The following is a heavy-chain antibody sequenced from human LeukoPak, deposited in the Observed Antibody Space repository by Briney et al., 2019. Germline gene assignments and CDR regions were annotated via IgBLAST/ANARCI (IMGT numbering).Heavy chain of an antibody. J-gene: IGHJ4*02. CDR1: GFTFSSFS. D-gene: IGHD3-9*01. V-gene: IGHV3-48*01. Sequence: GGSLRLSCAASGFTFSSFSMNWVRQAPGKGLEWVSYISSSSSTIKYADSVKGRFAISRDNSKNTLHLQMNSLRAEDTAIYYCAKSPEYYDVLTGYHDSYYFDSWGQGTLVTVSS. CDR3: AKSPEYYDVLTGYHDSYYFDS. CDR2: ISSSSSTI.